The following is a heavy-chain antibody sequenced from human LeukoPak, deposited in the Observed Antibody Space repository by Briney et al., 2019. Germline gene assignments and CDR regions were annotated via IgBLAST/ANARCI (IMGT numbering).Heavy chain of an antibody. CDR1: GGSISGSSWF. V-gene: IGHV4-39*01. J-gene: IGHJ4*02. Sequence: PSETLSLTCTVSGGSISGSSWFWGWSRQPPGKGLKWIGSVSSGGTTYYNPSLKSRVTISVGTSKTQFSLKLSTVTAADTAIYYCSTYYFDSSGYLTGFDYWGQGTLVTVSS. D-gene: IGHD3-22*01. CDR2: VSSGGTT. CDR3: STYYFDSSGYLTGFDY.